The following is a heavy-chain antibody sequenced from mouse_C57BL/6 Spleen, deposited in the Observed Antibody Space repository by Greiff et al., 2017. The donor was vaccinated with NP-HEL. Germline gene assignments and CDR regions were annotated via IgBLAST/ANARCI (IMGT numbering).Heavy chain of an antibody. J-gene: IGHJ2*01. CDR3: TRWVSPYFDY. CDR1: GYTFTDYE. V-gene: IGHV1-15*01. Sequence: QVQLKESGAELVRPGASVTLSCKASGYTFTDYEMHWVKQTPVHGLEWIGAIDPETGGTAYNQKFKGKAILTADKSSSTAYMELRSLTSEDSAVYYCTRWVSPYFDYWGQGTTLTVSS. CDR2: IDPETGGT.